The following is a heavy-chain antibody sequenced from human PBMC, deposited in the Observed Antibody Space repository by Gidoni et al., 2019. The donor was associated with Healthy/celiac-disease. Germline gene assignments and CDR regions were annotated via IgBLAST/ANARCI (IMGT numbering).Heavy chain of an antibody. V-gene: IGHV1-69*01. CDR3: ARDEYSSSSRFEFDYYYYMGV. D-gene: IGHD6-6*01. CDR2: IIPIFGTA. Sequence: QVQLVQSGAEVKKPGSSVKVSCKASGGTFSSYAISWVRQAPGQGLEWMGGIIPIFGTANYAQKFQGRVTITADESTSTAYMELSSLRSEDTAVYYCARDEYSSSSRFEFDYYYYMGVWGKGTTVTVSS. J-gene: IGHJ6*03. CDR1: GGTFSSYA.